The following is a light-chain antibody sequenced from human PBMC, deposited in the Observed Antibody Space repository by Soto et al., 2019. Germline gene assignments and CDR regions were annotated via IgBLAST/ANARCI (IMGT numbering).Light chain of an antibody. CDR1: QSVDSY. J-gene: IGKJ5*01. V-gene: IGKV3-11*01. CDR2: GAS. Sequence: EIVLTQSPVSLSLSPGARAPLSCRASQSVDSYLVWYQQKPGQAPRLLIFGASNRATGIPVRFSGSGSGTDFTLTINSLEPEDFAVYYCQQRSNWPITFGQGTRLEIK. CDR3: QQRSNWPIT.